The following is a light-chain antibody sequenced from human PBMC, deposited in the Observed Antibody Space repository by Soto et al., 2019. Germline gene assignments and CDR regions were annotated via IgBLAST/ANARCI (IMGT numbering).Light chain of an antibody. J-gene: IGKJ1*01. CDR1: QSVSNTH. V-gene: IGKV3-20*01. CDR3: HQYGTSPQT. CDR2: DAS. Sequence: EIVLTRSPGSLSLSPVESATLSCRASQSVSNTHVAWYQQRPGQAPRLLIYDASRRDIGVPDRFSGSGSGTDFTLAISGLEPADFAVYFCHQYGTSPQTFGQGTKVDNK.